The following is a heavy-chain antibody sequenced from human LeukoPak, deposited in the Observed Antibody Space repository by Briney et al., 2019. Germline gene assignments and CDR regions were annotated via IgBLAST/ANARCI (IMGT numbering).Heavy chain of an antibody. Sequence: SETLSLTCTVSGGSISSGDYYWSWIRQPPGKGLEWIGYIYYSGSTYYNPSLKSRVTISVDTSKNQFSLKLSSVTAADTAVYYCAREMTTVTNYYFDYWGQGTLVTVSS. D-gene: IGHD4-17*01. V-gene: IGHV4-30-4*01. J-gene: IGHJ4*02. CDR1: GGSISSGDYY. CDR2: IYYSGST. CDR3: AREMTTVTNYYFDY.